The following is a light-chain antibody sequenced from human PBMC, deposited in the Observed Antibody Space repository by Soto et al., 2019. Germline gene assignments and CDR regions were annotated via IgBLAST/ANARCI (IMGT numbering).Light chain of an antibody. Sequence: EIVLTQSPATLSLSPGERATLSCRASQSVSSYLAWYQQKPGQAPRLLIYDASNRATGIPARFSGSGSRTDFPLTICSLEPEAFAVYYCPQRRNWPLTFGGGTKVELK. J-gene: IGKJ4*01. CDR3: PQRRNWPLT. CDR2: DAS. V-gene: IGKV3-11*01. CDR1: QSVSSY.